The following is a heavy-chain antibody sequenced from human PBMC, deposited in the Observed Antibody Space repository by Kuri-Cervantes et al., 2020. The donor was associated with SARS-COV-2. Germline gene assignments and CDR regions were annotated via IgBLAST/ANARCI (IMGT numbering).Heavy chain of an antibody. Sequence: GEFLKISCGASGFTFSSYGMHWVRQARGKGLEWVAVIWYDGSNKYYVDSVKGRFTISRDNSKNTLYLQMNSLRAEDTAVYYCAAELVAAYGMDVWGQGTTVTVSS. J-gene: IGHJ6*02. V-gene: IGHV3-33*08. D-gene: IGHD1-7*01. CDR1: GFTFSSYG. CDR3: AAELVAAYGMDV. CDR2: IWYDGSNK.